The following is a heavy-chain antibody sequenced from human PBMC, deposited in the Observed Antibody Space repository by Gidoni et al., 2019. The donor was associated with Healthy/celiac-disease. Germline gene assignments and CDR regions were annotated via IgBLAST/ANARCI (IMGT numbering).Heavy chain of an antibody. J-gene: IGHJ6*02. D-gene: IGHD3-22*01. Sequence: EVQLVESGGGLVQPGGSLKLSCAASGFTFSGSAMHWVRQASGKGLEWVGRIRSKANSYATAYAASVKGRFTISRDDSKNTAYLQMNSLKTEDTAVYYCTRRENYYDSSGYYYYYGMDVWGQGTTVTVSS. CDR3: TRRENYYDSSGYYYYYGMDV. V-gene: IGHV3-73*01. CDR2: IRSKANSYAT. CDR1: GFTFSGSA.